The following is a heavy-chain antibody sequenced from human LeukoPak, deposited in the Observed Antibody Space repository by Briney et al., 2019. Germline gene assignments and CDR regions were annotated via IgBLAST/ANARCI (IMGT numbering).Heavy chain of an antibody. D-gene: IGHD5-18*01. V-gene: IGHV1-2*02. CDR2: INPNSGGT. Sequence: ASVRVSCKASGDTFTGYYMHWVRQAPGQGLEWMGWINPNSGGTNYAQKFQDRVTMTRDTSISTAYMELSRLRSDDTAVYYCARGLDTAMVTGVYFDYWGEGTLVTVSS. CDR1: GDTFTGYY. CDR3: ARGLDTAMVTGVYFDY. J-gene: IGHJ4*02.